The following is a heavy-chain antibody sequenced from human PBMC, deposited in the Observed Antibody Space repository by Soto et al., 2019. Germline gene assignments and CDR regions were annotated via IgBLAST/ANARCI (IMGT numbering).Heavy chain of an antibody. D-gene: IGHD1-26*01. Sequence: SETLSLTCTVSGGSISSYYWSWFRQPPGKGLEWIGYIYYSGSTNYNPSLKSRVTISVDTSKNQFSLKLSSETAADTAVYYCARRWGPTFDFWGQGTLVTVSS. J-gene: IGHJ4*02. V-gene: IGHV4-59*01. CDR1: GGSISSYY. CDR2: IYYSGST. CDR3: ARRWGPTFDF.